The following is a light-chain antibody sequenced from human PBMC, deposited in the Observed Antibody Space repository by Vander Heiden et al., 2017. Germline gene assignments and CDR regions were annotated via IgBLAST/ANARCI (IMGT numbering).Light chain of an antibody. CDR2: KAS. V-gene: IGKV1-5*03. Sequence: DIQMTQSPSTLSASVGDRVTITCRASQSIGTWLAWYQQKPGKAPNLLIYKASSLESGVPSRFSGSGSGTEFTLTIRSLQPDDFATYYCQQYHSYWTFAQGTKVEIK. CDR1: QSIGTW. J-gene: IGKJ1*01. CDR3: QQYHSYWT.